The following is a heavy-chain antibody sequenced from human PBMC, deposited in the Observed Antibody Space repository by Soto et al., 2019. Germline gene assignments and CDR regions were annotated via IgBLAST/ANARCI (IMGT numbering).Heavy chain of an antibody. J-gene: IGHJ6*02. D-gene: IGHD6-19*01. V-gene: IGHV4-4*02. Sequence: QVQLQESGPGLGKPSGTLSLTCAVSGGSISSSNWWSWVRQPPGKGLEWIGAIYHSGCTNYNPSLKSRVTISVDKSQNQFSLKLSSVTAADTDVYYCARDTAVAGTGYYYGMDVWGQGTTDTVSS. CDR3: ARDTAVAGTGYYYGMDV. CDR2: IYHSGCT. CDR1: GGSISSSNW.